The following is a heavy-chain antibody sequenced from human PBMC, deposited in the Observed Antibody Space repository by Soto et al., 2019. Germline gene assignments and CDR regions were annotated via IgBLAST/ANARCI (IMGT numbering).Heavy chain of an antibody. CDR2: INHSGST. CDR1: GGSFSGYY. CDR3: AREILRYFD. V-gene: IGHV4-34*01. J-gene: IGHJ4*02. Sequence: SETLSLTCAVYGGSFSGYYLSWIRQPPGKGLEWIGEINHSGSTNYNPSLKSRVTISVDTSKNQFSLKLSSVTAADTAVYYCAREILRYFDWWQGTLVTVSS. D-gene: IGHD3-9*01.